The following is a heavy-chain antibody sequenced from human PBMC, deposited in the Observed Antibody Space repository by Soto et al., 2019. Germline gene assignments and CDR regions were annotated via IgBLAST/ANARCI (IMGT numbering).Heavy chain of an antibody. CDR1: GYTITSNS. CDR2: ISAYNGEA. D-gene: IGHD3-16*01. V-gene: IGHV1-18*04. Sequence: QVQLVQSGAELKKPGASVKVSCAASGYTITSNSITWVRQAPGQGLEWMGWISAYNGEASYAEKFQGRLTMTTDTSTSTAYMELRSLRSDDTAVYYCARVWGTYRAPSGGAGFDPWGQGTLVTVSS. J-gene: IGHJ5*02. CDR3: ARVWGTYRAPSGGAGFDP.